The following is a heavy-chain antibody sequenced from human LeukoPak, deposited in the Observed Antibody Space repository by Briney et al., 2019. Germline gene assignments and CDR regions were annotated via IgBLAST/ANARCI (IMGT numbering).Heavy chain of an antibody. D-gene: IGHD3-16*01. J-gene: IGHJ4*02. CDR1: GYSFTSYW. V-gene: IGHV5-51*01. CDR3: ARHYYDYVWGSYGIDY. Sequence: GESLKISCKGSGYSFTSYWIGWARQMPGKGLDWMGIIYPGDSDTRYSPSFQGQVTISADKSISTAYLQWSSLKASDTAMYYCARHYYDYVWGSYGIDYWGRGTLVTVSS. CDR2: IYPGDSDT.